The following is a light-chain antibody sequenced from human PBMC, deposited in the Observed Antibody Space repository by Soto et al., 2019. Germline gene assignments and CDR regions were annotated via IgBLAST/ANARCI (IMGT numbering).Light chain of an antibody. CDR2: AAS. J-gene: IGKJ2*01. V-gene: IGKV1-39*01. CDR1: QSISSS. CDR3: QQSYSTPYT. Sequence: IPMTQSPSSLSASVGDRVTITCRASQSISSSLNWYQQKPGQAPKLLIYAASSLQSGVPSRFSGSGSGTDFTLTISSLQPEDFATYYCQQSYSTPYTFGQGTKLEIK.